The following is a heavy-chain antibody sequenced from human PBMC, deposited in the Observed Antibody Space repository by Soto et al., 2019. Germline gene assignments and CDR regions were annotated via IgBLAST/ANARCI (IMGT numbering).Heavy chain of an antibody. CDR1: GFTFSSYA. Sequence: GGSLRLSCAASGFTFSSYAMHWVRQAPGKGLEWVAVISYDGSNKYYADSVKGRVTMTTDTSTSTAYMELRSLRSDDTAVYYCARSTVAKGFQHWGQGTLVTVSS. CDR2: ISYDGSNK. V-gene: IGHV3-30-3*01. CDR3: ARSTVAKGFQH. D-gene: IGHD4-17*01. J-gene: IGHJ1*01.